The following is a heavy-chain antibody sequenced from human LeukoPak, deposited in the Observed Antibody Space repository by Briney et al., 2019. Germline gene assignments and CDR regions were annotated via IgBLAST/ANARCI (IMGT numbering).Heavy chain of an antibody. CDR3: ARDRGEFDY. Sequence: SETLSLTCTVSGGSISSYYWSWIRQPPGRGLEWIGYIYYSGSTNYNPSLKSRVTISVDTSKNQFSLKLSSVTAADTAVYYCARDRGEFDYWGQGTLVTVSS. D-gene: IGHD2-21*01. CDR2: IYYSGST. V-gene: IGHV4-59*01. J-gene: IGHJ4*02. CDR1: GGSISSYY.